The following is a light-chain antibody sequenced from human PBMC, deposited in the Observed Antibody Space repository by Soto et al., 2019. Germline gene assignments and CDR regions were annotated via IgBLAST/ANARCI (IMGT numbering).Light chain of an antibody. J-gene: IGLJ2*01. CDR3: AAWDDSLNGVV. V-gene: IGLV1-44*01. Sequence: QSVLTQPPSASGTPGQRVTISCSGSSSNIGSNSVNWYQHLPGMAPKPLIYSDNQRPSGVPDRFSGSKSGTSASLAISGLQSADEADFYCAAWDDSLNGVVFGGGTKLTVL. CDR1: SSNIGSNS. CDR2: SDN.